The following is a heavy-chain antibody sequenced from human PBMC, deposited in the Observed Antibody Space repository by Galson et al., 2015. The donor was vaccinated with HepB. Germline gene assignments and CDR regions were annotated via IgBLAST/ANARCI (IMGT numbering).Heavy chain of an antibody. CDR2: INAGNGNT. CDR3: ARGHRGVYYDSSGYNLGFDY. J-gene: IGHJ4*02. Sequence: SVKVSCKASGYTFTSYAMHWVRQAPGQRLEWMGWINAGNGNTKYSQKFQGRVTITRDTSASTAYMELSSLRSEDTAVYYCARGHRGVYYDSSGYNLGFDYWGQGTLVTVSS. D-gene: IGHD3-22*01. V-gene: IGHV1-3*01. CDR1: GYTFTSYA.